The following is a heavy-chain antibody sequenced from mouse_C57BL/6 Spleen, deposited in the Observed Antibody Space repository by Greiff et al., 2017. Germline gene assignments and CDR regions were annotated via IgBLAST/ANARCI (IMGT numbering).Heavy chain of an antibody. D-gene: IGHD4-1*01. J-gene: IGHJ2*01. V-gene: IGHV1-64*01. Sequence: VQLQQPGAELVKPGASVKLSCKASGYTFTSYWMHWVKQRPGQGLEWIGMIHPNSGSTNYNEKFKSKATLTVDKSSSTAYMQLSSLTSEDSAVXYCARSGWDSLYYFDYWGQGTTLTVSS. CDR2: IHPNSGST. CDR1: GYTFTSYW. CDR3: ARSGWDSLYYFDY.